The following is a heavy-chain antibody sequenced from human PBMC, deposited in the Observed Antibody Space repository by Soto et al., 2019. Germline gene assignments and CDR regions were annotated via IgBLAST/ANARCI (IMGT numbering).Heavy chain of an antibody. CDR3: ARSLDYYDSSGYSSFDY. Sequence: ASVKVSCKASGYTFTSYAMHWVRQAPGQRLEWMGWINAGNGNTKYSQKFQGRVTITRDTSASTAYMELSSLRSEDTAVYYCARSLDYYDSSGYSSFDYWGPAPLVTVFS. CDR1: GYTFTSYA. CDR2: INAGNGNT. D-gene: IGHD3-22*01. V-gene: IGHV1-3*01. J-gene: IGHJ4*02.